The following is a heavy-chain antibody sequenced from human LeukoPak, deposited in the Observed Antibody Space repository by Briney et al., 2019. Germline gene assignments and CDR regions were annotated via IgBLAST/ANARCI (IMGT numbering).Heavy chain of an antibody. D-gene: IGHD2-21*02. V-gene: IGHV3-7*01. Sequence: GGSLRLPCAASGFTFTTYWMTWVRQAPGKGLEWVANIKQDGSEKYSVDSVKGRFTISRDNAKNSLYLQMNSLRAEDTAVYYCARVSVVVTSYYMDVWGKGTTVTVSS. CDR1: GFTFTTYW. CDR2: IKQDGSEK. J-gene: IGHJ6*03. CDR3: ARVSVVVTSYYMDV.